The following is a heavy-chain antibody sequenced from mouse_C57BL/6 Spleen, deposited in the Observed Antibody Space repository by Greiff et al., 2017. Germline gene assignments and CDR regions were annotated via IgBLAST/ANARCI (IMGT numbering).Heavy chain of an antibody. CDR1: GYTFTSYW. D-gene: IGHD2-1*01. Sequence: VKLQQPGAELVMPGASVKLSCKASGYTFTSYWMHWVKQRPGQGLEWIGEIDPSDSYTNYNQKFKGKSTLTVDKSSSTAYMQLSSLTSEDSAVYYCARAGYYGPTGFAYWGQGTLVTVSA. V-gene: IGHV1-69*01. J-gene: IGHJ3*01. CDR3: ARAGYYGPTGFAY. CDR2: IDPSDSYT.